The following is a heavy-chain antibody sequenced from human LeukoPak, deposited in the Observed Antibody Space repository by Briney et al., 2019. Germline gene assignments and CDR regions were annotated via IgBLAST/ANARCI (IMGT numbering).Heavy chain of an antibody. V-gene: IGHV3-48*03. J-gene: IGHJ4*02. CDR1: GFTFSSYE. CDR3: AKATSIAVAGGGFGY. CDR2: ISSSGSTI. Sequence: GGSLRLSCAASGFTFSSYEMNWVRQAPGKGLEWVSYISSSGSTIYYADSVKGRFTISRDNAKNSLYLQMNSLRAEDTAVYYCAKATSIAVAGGGFGYWGQGTLVTVSS. D-gene: IGHD6-19*01.